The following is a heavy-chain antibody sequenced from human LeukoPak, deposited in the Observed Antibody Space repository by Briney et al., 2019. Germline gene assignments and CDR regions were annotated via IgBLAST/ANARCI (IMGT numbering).Heavy chain of an antibody. CDR1: GYSFTTYW. CDR2: IYPGDSDT. V-gene: IGHV5-51*01. J-gene: IGHJ3*02. D-gene: IGHD6-19*01. Sequence: GESLKISCKGSGYSFTTYWIGWVRQMPGKGLEWMGIIYPGDSDTRYSPSFQGQVTISADRSISTAYLQWSSLKASDTAKYYCARLDSSGWYASVDSDAFDIWGQGTMVTVSS. CDR3: ARLDSSGWYASVDSDAFDI.